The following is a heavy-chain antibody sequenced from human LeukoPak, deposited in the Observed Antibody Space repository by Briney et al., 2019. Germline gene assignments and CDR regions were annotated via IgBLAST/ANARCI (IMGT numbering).Heavy chain of an antibody. CDR1: VYTFLEYL. CDR3: AGKERVVMAISNWAWCY. D-gene: IGHD3-16*01. CDR2: ISTYNGDT. Sequence: PSASVTVTFQSSVYTFLEYLFSALGQAPGQGLEWMGWISTYNGDTNYAQKLQGRVILTTDTSSSTVYMELRSLRSDDTAVYYCAGKERVVMAISNWAWCYWGQGTLVTVSS. J-gene: IGHJ4*02. V-gene: IGHV1-18*01.